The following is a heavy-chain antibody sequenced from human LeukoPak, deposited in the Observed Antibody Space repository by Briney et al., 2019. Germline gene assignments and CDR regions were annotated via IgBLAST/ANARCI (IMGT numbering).Heavy chain of an antibody. CDR2: IIPIFGTA. CDR1: GGTFSSYA. V-gene: IGHV1-69*06. D-gene: IGHD3-22*01. J-gene: IGHJ4*02. Sequence: ASVKVSCKASGGTFSSYAISWVRQAPGQGLEWMGGIIPIFGTANYAQKFQGRVTITADKSTSTAYMELSSLRSEDTAVYYCARDNYYYDSSGSQPFDYWGQGTLVTVSS. CDR3: ARDNYYYDSSGSQPFDY.